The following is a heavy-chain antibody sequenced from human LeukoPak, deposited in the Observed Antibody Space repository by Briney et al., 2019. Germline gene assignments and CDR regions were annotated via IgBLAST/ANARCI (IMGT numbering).Heavy chain of an antibody. J-gene: IGHJ6*03. CDR2: INPHSGGR. D-gene: IGHD3-9*01. CDR3: ARAVLRYFDWLLTGYYYMDV. CDR1: GYSFTDYY. V-gene: IGHV1-2*02. Sequence: ASVKVSCKASGYSFTDYYIHWVRQAPGQGLEWMGWINPHSGGRNLAQKFQGRVTMTRDTSISTAYMELSRLRSDDTAVYYCARAVLRYFDWLLTGYYYMDVWGKGTTVTVSS.